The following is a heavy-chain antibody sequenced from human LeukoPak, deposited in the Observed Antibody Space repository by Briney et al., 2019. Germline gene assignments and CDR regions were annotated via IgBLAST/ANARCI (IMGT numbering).Heavy chain of an antibody. J-gene: IGHJ6*03. Sequence: PSETLSLTCTVSGGSISSYYWSWIRQPPGKGLEWIGYIYTGGSTNYNPSLKSRVTISVDTSKNQFSLRLSSVTAADTAVYYCARHRGSSDYYYYYYYMDVWGKGTTVTVSS. V-gene: IGHV4-4*09. CDR2: IYTGGST. CDR3: ARHRGSSDYYYYYYYMDV. D-gene: IGHD6-6*01. CDR1: GGSISSYY.